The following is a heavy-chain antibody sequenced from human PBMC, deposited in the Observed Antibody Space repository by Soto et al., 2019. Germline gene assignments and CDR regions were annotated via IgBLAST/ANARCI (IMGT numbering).Heavy chain of an antibody. CDR1: GGTFSSYA. J-gene: IGHJ4*02. CDR2: IIPIFGTA. CDR3: ASSPVVVVVAATRYYFDC. Sequence: GASVKVSCKASGGTFSSYAISWVRQAPGQGLEWMGGIIPIFGTANYAQKFQGRVTITADESKSTVYMELSSLRYEDTAVYYCASSPVVVVVAATRYYFDCWGQGNPVTVSS. D-gene: IGHD2-15*01. V-gene: IGHV1-69*13.